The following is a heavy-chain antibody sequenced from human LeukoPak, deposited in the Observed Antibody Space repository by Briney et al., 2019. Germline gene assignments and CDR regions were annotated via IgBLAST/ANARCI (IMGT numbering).Heavy chain of an antibody. V-gene: IGHV1-69*13. J-gene: IGHJ3*02. D-gene: IGHD5-12*01. Sequence: GASVKVSCKASGGTFSSYAISWVRQAPGQGLEWMGGIIPIFGTANYAQKFQGRVTITADESTSTAYMELSSLRSEDTAVYYCARENGYSGYDYAFDIWGQGTMVTVSS. CDR3: ARENGYSGYDYAFDI. CDR1: GGTFSSYA. CDR2: IIPIFGTA.